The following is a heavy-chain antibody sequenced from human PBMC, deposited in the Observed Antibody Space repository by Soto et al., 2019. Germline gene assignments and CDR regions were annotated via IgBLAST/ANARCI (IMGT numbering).Heavy chain of an antibody. Sequence: SVKVSCKASGGTFSSYAISWVRQAPGQGLEWMGGIIPIFGTANYAQKFQGRVTITADESTSTAYMELSSLRSEDTAVYYCARDVGYCSGGSCRNWFDPWGQGTLVTVSS. CDR3: ARDVGYCSGGSCRNWFDP. J-gene: IGHJ5*02. CDR2: IIPIFGTA. CDR1: GGTFSSYA. D-gene: IGHD2-15*01. V-gene: IGHV1-69*13.